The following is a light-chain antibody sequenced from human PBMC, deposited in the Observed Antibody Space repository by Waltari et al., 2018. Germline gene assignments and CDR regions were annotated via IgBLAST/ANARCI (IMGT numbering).Light chain of an antibody. Sequence: ENVLTQSPGTLSLSPGERATLSCRASQSVISDYLAWYQQKPGQAPRLLIFGASTGATGVPERFSGGASVTHFTLTISRLEPEDCALYYCQQYGSSTGLTFGGGTKVQIK. CDR2: GAS. CDR1: QSVISDY. V-gene: IGKV3-20*01. J-gene: IGKJ4*01. CDR3: QQYGSSTGLT.